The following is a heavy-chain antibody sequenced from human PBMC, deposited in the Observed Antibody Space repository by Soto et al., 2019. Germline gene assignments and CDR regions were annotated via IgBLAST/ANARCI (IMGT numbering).Heavy chain of an antibody. V-gene: IGHV1-46*01. CDR1: GYTFTSYY. CDR2: INPSGGST. J-gene: IGHJ3*02. D-gene: IGHD3-3*01. CDR3: AREAEGGYYKRGAFDI. Sequence: ASVKVSCKASGYTFTSYYMHWVRQAPGQGLEWMGIINPSGGSTSYAQKFQGRVTMTRDTSTSTVYMELSSLRSEDTAVYYCAREAEGGYYKRGAFDIWGQGTMVTVSS.